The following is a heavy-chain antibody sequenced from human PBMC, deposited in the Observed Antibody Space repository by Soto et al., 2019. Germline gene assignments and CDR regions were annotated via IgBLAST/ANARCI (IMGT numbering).Heavy chain of an antibody. V-gene: IGHV3-43*01. Sequence: EVQLVESGGVVVQPGGSLRLSCAASGFTLDDYTMHWVRQAPGKGLEWVSLISWDGGSTYYADSVKGRFTISRDNSKNSLYLQMNSLRTEDTALYYCAKDGSTGYPGYYFDYWGQGTLVTVSS. CDR1: GFTLDDYT. CDR3: AKDGSTGYPGYYFDY. J-gene: IGHJ4*02. CDR2: ISWDGGST. D-gene: IGHD2-2*01.